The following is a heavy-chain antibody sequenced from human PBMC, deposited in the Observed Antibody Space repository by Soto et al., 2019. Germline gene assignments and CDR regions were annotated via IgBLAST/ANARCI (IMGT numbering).Heavy chain of an antibody. CDR2: ISYDGSNK. V-gene: IGHV3-30*18. CDR1: GFTFSRYG. J-gene: IGHJ4*02. CDR3: AKAGFDY. Sequence: QVQLVESGGGVVQPGRSLRLSCAASGFTFSRYGMHWVRQAPGKGLEWVAVISYDGSNKYYADSVKGRFTISRDNSKNTLYLQMNSLRAEDTAVYYCAKAGFDYWGQGTLVTVSS.